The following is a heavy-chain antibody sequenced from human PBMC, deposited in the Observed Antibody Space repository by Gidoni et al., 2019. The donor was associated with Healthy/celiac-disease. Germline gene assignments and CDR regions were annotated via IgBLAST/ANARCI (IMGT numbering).Heavy chain of an antibody. V-gene: IGHV3-33*01. CDR2: IWYDGSNK. CDR3: ATIPHKYSSSWYTRGDAFDI. J-gene: IGHJ3*02. CDR1: RFTFRSYG. D-gene: IGHD6-13*01. Sequence: QVQLVESGGGVVQPGRSLRLSCAASRFTFRSYGMHWVRQAPGKGLEWVAVIWYDGSNKYYADSVKGRFTISRDNSKNTLYLQMNSLRAEDTAVYYCATIPHKYSSSWYTRGDAFDIWGQGTMVTVSS.